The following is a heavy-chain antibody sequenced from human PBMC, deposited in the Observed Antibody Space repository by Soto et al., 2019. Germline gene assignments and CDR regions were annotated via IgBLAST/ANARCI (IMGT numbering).Heavy chain of an antibody. CDR3: ARDMYSSDYFVKWFEP. D-gene: IGHD6-19*01. CDR2: ISHDGINK. J-gene: IGHJ5*02. CDR1: GFSFSSYA. Sequence: QVRLVESGGCVVQPGRSLGLACTASGFSFSSYAMYWFRQPPGKGLEGVAVISHDGINKHYADSVKGRVTVSRDNSNHSLDLQLNSLRGEDTAMYYCARDMYSSDYFVKWFEPWGQGTLVTVSS. V-gene: IGHV3-30-3*01.